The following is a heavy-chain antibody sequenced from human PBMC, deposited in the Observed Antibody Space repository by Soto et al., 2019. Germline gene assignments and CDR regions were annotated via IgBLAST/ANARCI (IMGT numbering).Heavy chain of an antibody. CDR3: ARDGYNTFDY. J-gene: IGHJ4*02. Sequence: SGGRRFSKKKNWNWIRQSPSRGLEWLGRTYYRSKWYNDYAVSVKSRITINPDTSKNQFSLQLNSVTPEDTAVYYCARDGYNTFDYWGQGTLVTVSS. V-gene: IGHV6-1*01. CDR2: TYYRSKWYN. CDR1: GGRRFSKKKN. D-gene: IGHD5-12*01.